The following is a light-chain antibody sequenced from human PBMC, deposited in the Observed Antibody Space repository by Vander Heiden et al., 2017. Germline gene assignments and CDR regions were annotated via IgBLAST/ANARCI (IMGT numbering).Light chain of an antibody. CDR2: WAS. J-gene: IGKJ1*01. CDR3: QQYYSRFRR. V-gene: IGKV4-1*01. Sequence: DIVMTQSPDSLAVSLGERATINCKSSQSVLSSSNNKNYLAWYQQKPGQPPTLLIYWASTRESGVPDRFSGSGSGTDFTLTISSLQAEDVAVYYCQQYYSRFRRFGQGTKVEFK. CDR1: QSVLSSSNNKNY.